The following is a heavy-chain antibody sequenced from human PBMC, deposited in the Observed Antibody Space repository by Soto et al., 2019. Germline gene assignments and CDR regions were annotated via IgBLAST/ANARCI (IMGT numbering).Heavy chain of an antibody. CDR3: ARAGYCSGGSCDYFDY. J-gene: IGHJ4*02. CDR2: INPSGGST. V-gene: IGHV1-46*01. CDR1: GYTFTSYY. Sequence: ASVKVSCKASGYTFTSYYMHWVRQAPGQGLEWMGIINPSGGSTSYAQKFQGRVTMTRDTSTSTVYMGLSSLRSEDTAVYYCARAGYCSGGSCDYFDYSGQGTLVTVSS. D-gene: IGHD2-15*01.